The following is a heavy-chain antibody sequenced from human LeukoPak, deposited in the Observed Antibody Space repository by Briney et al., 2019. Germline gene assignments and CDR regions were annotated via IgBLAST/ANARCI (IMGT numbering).Heavy chain of an antibody. Sequence: ASVKVSCKVSGNTLTDLSIHWVRQAPGKGLDWMGGFDPEDAEIIYAEKFQGRVTMTRDTSTSTVYMELSSLRSEDTAVYYCARGARGLDDYWGQGTLVTVSS. J-gene: IGHJ4*02. CDR1: GNTLTDLS. V-gene: IGHV1-24*01. CDR3: ARGARGLDDY. D-gene: IGHD3-22*01. CDR2: FDPEDAEI.